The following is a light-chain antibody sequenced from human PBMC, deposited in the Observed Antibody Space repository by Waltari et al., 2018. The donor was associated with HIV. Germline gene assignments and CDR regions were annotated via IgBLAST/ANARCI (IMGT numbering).Light chain of an antibody. CDR2: STN. CDR1: SGSVSTHYS. CDR3: VLYMGSGIWV. V-gene: IGLV8-61*01. Sequence: QTVVTQEPSFSVSPGGTVTLTCGLSSGSVSTHYSPRWYQQTPGQAPRTLIYSTNTRSSGVPDRFSGSILGNKAALTITGAQADDESDYYCVLYMGSGIWVFGGGTKLTVL. J-gene: IGLJ3*02.